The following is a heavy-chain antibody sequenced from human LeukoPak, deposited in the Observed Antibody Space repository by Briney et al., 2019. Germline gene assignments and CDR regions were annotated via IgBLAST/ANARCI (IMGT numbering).Heavy chain of an antibody. CDR2: IKQDGSEK. V-gene: IGHV3-7*01. J-gene: IGHJ5*02. Sequence: GGSLRLSCAASGFTFSSYAMSWVRQAPGKGLEWVASIKQDGSEKYYVDSVKGRFTISRDSAENTVYLQMKSLKGEDTAFYYCARPLLYYYGSETYFWFDLWGEGTLVTVSS. CDR3: ARPLLYYYGSETYFWFDL. CDR1: GFTFSSYA. D-gene: IGHD3-10*01.